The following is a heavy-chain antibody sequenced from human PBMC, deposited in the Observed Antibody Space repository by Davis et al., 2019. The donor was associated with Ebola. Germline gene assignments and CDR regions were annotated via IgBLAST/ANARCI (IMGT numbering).Heavy chain of an antibody. CDR1: GFTFSSYA. CDR3: AKAGRNVDY. D-gene: IGHD1-1*01. J-gene: IGHJ4*02. V-gene: IGHV3-23*01. Sequence: GESLKISCAASGFTFSSYAMSWVRQAPGKGLEWVSAISGSGGSTYYADSVKGRFTISRDNSKNTLYLQMNSLRAEDTAVYYCAKAGRNVDYWGQGTLVTVSS. CDR2: ISGSGGST.